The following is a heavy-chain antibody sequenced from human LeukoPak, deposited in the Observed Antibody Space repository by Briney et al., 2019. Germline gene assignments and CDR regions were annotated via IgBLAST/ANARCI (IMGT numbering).Heavy chain of an antibody. D-gene: IGHD3-10*01. CDR1: GGSIDSYY. Sequence: PSETLSLTCTVSGGSIDSYYWTWMRQPPGKGLECLGYMYYDGTSNYNPSLKSRVTISIDSSKNQFSLRLSSVTAADTAVYYCARGRDNYGSGDSWGQGILVTVSS. V-gene: IGHV4-59*01. J-gene: IGHJ4*02. CDR2: MYYDGTS. CDR3: ARGRDNYGSGDS.